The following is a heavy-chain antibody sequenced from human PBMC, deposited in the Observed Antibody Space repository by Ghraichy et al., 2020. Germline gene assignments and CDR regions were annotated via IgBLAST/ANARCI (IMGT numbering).Heavy chain of an antibody. CDR1: GFIFSSYA. D-gene: IGHD4-17*01. J-gene: IGHJ4*02. CDR3: AKWATVTTNVDY. CDR2: ISGSGGST. Sequence: GGSLRLSCAASGFIFSSYAMTWVRQAPGKGLEWVSAISGSGGSTSYADSVKGRFTISRDNSKNTLYLQMNSLRAEETAVYYCAKWATVTTNVDYWGQGTLVTVSS. V-gene: IGHV3-23*01.